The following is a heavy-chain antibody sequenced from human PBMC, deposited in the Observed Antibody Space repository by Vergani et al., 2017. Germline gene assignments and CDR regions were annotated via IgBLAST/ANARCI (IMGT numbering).Heavy chain of an antibody. CDR2: ISYDGTQK. Sequence: QVHLVESGGGVVQPGRSLRLSCVVSGFTSSYYGMHWVRQAPGKGLEWVAVISYDGTQKYYGDSVKGRFTISRDNSKNTLYLQMNSLRVEDTAVYYCARWGNEKRLDSWGQGTLVTVSS. J-gene: IGHJ5*01. V-gene: IGHV3-30*03. CDR3: ARWGNEKRLDS. D-gene: IGHD7-27*01. CDR1: GFTSSYYG.